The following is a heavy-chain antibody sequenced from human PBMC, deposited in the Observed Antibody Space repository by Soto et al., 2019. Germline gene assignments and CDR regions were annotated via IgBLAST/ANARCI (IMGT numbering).Heavy chain of an antibody. CDR3: ARSFNYGSGSYLYGMDV. CDR1: GGTFSSYA. J-gene: IGHJ6*02. Sequence: SVKVSFKASGGTFSSYAISWVRQAPGQGLEWMGGIIPIFGTANYAQKFQGRVTITADESTSTAYMELSSLRSEDTAVYYCARSFNYGSGSYLYGMDVWGQGTTVTVSS. V-gene: IGHV1-69*13. CDR2: IIPIFGTA. D-gene: IGHD3-10*01.